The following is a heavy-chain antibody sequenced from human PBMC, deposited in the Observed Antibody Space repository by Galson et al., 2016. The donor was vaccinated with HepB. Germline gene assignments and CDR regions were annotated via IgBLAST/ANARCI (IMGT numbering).Heavy chain of an antibody. D-gene: IGHD2-8*01. V-gene: IGHV1-2*02. CDR1: AYRFTGRT. CDR3: ATETSNGRPDPFDI. CDR2: NNPGNGDT. Sequence: SVKVSCKASAYRFTGRTMHWVRQAPGQGLEWLGWNNPGNGDTGYAQKFRGRVTMVREETSITTVYMELSGLASDDTSMYFCATETSNGRPDPFDIWGQGTMVTVSS. J-gene: IGHJ3*02.